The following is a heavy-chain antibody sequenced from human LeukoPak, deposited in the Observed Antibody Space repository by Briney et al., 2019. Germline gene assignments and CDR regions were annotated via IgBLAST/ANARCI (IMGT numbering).Heavy chain of an antibody. D-gene: IGHD6-6*01. CDR2: INSDGSST. V-gene: IGHV3-74*01. CDR1: GFTFGTHW. Sequence: GGSLRLSCAASGFTFGTHWMHWVRQAPGKGLVWVSRINSDGSSTSYADSVKGRFTISRDNAKKTLYLQMNSLGAVDTAVYYCAKDEDSSSSDYWGQGTLVTVSS. J-gene: IGHJ4*02. CDR3: AKDEDSSSSDY.